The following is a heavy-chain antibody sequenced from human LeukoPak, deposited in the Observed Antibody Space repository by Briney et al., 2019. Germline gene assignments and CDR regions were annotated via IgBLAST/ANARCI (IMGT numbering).Heavy chain of an antibody. Sequence: SETLSLTCAVYGGSFSGYYWSWIRQPPGKGLECIGEINHSGSTNYNPSLKSRVTISVDTSKNQFSLKLSSVTAADTAVYYCARGLLWFGRYYFDYWGQGTLVTVSS. V-gene: IGHV4-34*01. CDR3: ARGLLWFGRYYFDY. CDR2: INHSGST. J-gene: IGHJ4*02. CDR1: GGSFSGYY. D-gene: IGHD3-10*01.